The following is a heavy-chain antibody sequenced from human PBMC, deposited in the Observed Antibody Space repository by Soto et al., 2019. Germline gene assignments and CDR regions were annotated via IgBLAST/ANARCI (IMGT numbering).Heavy chain of an antibody. CDR2: IYYSGST. CDR3: ARDHIEYCSSSSCPLGMDV. Sequence: TLSLTGTVSGGSISSSGYYWRWIRQHPGKGLEWIGYIYYSGSTYYNPSLKSRLMISVDTSKNQFSLKLSSVTAADTAVYYCARDHIEYCSSSSCPLGMDVWGQGTTVTVSS. J-gene: IGHJ6*02. V-gene: IGHV4-31*03. D-gene: IGHD2-2*01. CDR1: GGSISSSGYY.